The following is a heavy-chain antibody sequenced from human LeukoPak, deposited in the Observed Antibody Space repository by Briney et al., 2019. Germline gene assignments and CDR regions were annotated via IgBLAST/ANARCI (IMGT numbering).Heavy chain of an antibody. CDR3: ARGRSPSGVATSYYMDV. V-gene: IGHV1-8*03. CDR1: GYTFNSYD. CDR2: MNPNSGNT. Sequence: GASVTVSCKASGYTFNSYDINWVRQATGQGLEWMGWMNPNSGNTGYPQKFQGGVTITRNTSISTAYMELSSLRSEDTAVYYCARGRSPSGVATSYYMDVWGKGTTVTVSS. D-gene: IGHD2-8*01. J-gene: IGHJ6*03.